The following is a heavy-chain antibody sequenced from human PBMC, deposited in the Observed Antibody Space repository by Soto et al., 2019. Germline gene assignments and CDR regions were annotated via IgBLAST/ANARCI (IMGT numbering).Heavy chain of an antibody. CDR2: ICCDGSNK. CDR1: GFTFSTYS. CDR3: ARDGYCSGGSCYSVPVFDY. D-gene: IGHD2-15*01. J-gene: IGHJ4*02. V-gene: IGHV3-33*08. Sequence: PGGSLRLSCAASGFTFSTYSMNWVRQAPGKGLEWVSVICCDGSNKYYADSVKGRFTISRDNSKNTLYLQMNSLRAEDTAVYYCARDGYCSGGSCYSVPVFDYWGQGTLVTVSS.